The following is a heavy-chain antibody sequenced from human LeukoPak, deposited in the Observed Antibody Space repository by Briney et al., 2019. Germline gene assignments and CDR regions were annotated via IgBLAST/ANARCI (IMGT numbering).Heavy chain of an antibody. V-gene: IGHV5-10-1*01. CDR1: GYSFTSYW. Sequence: GESLKISCKGSGYSFTSYWISWVRQMPRKGLGWMGRIDPSDSYTNYSPPFQGHVTISADKSISTAYLRWSSLKASDTAMYYCAREEGTAMVSYFDYWGQGTLVTVSS. CDR2: IDPSDSYT. J-gene: IGHJ4*02. CDR3: AREEGTAMVSYFDY. D-gene: IGHD5-18*01.